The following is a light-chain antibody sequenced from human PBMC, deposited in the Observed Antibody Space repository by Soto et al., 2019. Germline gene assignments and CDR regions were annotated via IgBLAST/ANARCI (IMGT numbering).Light chain of an antibody. CDR2: DAS. J-gene: IGKJ1*01. CDR1: QSVSSS. Sequence: EIVLTQFPATLSLSPGERATLSCRASQSVSSSLAWYQQKPGQAPRLLIYDASNRATGIPARFSGSGSGTDFTLTISSLEPEDFAIYYCQQRGSWPWTFGQGTKV. V-gene: IGKV3-11*01. CDR3: QQRGSWPWT.